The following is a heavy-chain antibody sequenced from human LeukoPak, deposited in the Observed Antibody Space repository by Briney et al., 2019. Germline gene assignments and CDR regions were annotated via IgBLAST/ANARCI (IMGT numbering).Heavy chain of an antibody. CDR2: IKQDGSEK. J-gene: IGHJ4*02. D-gene: IGHD6-19*01. CDR1: GFTLSSYW. Sequence: GGSLRLSCAASGFTLSSYWMSWVRQAPGKGLEWVANIKQDGSEKYYVDSVKGRFTISRDNAKNSLYLQMNSLRAEDTAVYYCASGEIAVFDYWGQGTLVTVSS. CDR3: ASGEIAVFDY. V-gene: IGHV3-7*01.